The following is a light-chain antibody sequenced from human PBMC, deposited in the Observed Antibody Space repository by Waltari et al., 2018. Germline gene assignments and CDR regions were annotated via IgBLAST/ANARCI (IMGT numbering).Light chain of an antibody. V-gene: IGKV3-11*01. J-gene: IGKJ4*01. Sequence: EIVLTQSPATLSFSPGERATLSCRASQSVNWYLAWYQQRPVQAPRLLIFDTSNRATGIPARFSGSGSETDFTLTISSLEPDDSAVYYCQQRRNWPLTFGGGTKVEIK. CDR3: QQRRNWPLT. CDR1: QSVNWY. CDR2: DTS.